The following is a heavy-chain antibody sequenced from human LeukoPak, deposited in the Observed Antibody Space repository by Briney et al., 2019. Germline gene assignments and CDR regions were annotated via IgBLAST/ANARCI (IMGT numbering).Heavy chain of an antibody. Sequence: ASVKVSCKASGYTSTSNYIHWVRQAPGQGLEWMGMIYPRDGSTSYAQKFQGRVTVTRDTSTSTVHMELSGLRSEDTAVYYCARDQEGFDYWGQGTLVTVTS. CDR2: IYPRDGST. CDR1: GYTSTSNY. V-gene: IGHV1-46*01. CDR3: ARDQEGFDY. J-gene: IGHJ4*02.